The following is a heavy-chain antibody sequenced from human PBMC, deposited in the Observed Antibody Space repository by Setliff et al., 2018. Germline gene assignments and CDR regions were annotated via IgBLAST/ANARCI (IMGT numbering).Heavy chain of an antibody. V-gene: IGHV4-38-2*01. D-gene: IGHD3-16*01. J-gene: IGHJ6*03. CDR2: IYHSGKT. Sequence: PSETLSLTCAVSGYSISSGYFWGWIRQPPGKGLEWIGSIYHSGKTYYNPSLKSRVTLSVDTSKNQFSLKLSSVTAADTAVYYCARAYSYYYYMDVWGKGTTVTVSS. CDR1: GYSISSGYF. CDR3: ARAYSYYYYMDV.